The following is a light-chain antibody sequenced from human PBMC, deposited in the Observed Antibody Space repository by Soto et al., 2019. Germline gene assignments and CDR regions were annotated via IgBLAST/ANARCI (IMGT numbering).Light chain of an antibody. Sequence: EIVLTQSPGTLSMSPGERATLSCRASQSVSSSYLAWYQQKPGQAPRLLIYGASSRATGIPDRFSGSGSGTDFTLTINRLEPEDVAAYYCQQYGSSPRTFGQGTKVEIK. V-gene: IGKV3-20*01. CDR1: QSVSSSY. CDR2: GAS. CDR3: QQYGSSPRT. J-gene: IGKJ1*01.